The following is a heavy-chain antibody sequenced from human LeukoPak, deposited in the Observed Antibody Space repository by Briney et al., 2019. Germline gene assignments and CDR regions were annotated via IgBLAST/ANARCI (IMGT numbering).Heavy chain of an antibody. CDR1: GYTFTSYD. Sequence: GASVKVSFKASGYTFTSYDINWVRQATGQGLEWMGWMNPNSGNTGYAQKFQGRVTMTRDTSISTAYMELSSLRSEDTAVYYCAREMATKAYVIDYWGQGTLVTASS. CDR3: AREMATKAYVIDY. D-gene: IGHD5-24*01. CDR2: MNPNSGNT. J-gene: IGHJ4*02. V-gene: IGHV1-8*01.